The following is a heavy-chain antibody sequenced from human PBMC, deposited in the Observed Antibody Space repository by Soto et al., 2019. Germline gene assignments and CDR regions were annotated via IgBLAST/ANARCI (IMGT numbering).Heavy chain of an antibody. Sequence: EMQLVESGGGLVQPGGSLRLSCAASGFTFSSYWMNWVRQAPGKRLVWVSRINSDGSSTSCADSVKGRFTISRDNAKNTLYLQMNSLRAEDTAVYYCARGGVAAGVSDYWGQGTLVTVSS. D-gene: IGHD3-10*01. V-gene: IGHV3-74*01. CDR3: ARGGVAAGVSDY. CDR1: GFTFSSYW. J-gene: IGHJ4*02. CDR2: INSDGSST.